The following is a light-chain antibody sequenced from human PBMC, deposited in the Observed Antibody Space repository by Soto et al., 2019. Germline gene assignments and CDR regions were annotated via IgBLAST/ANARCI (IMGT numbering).Light chain of an antibody. CDR3: SSYSTTSSPHVL. V-gene: IGLV2-14*01. CDR2: EVT. CDR1: STDIGDYNY. Sequence: QSALTQPASVSGSLGQSITISCTGTSTDIGDYNYVSWYQQHPGKAPKLLIYEVTYRPSGVSTRFSASKSGSTASLTISGIQAEDEADYYCSSYSTTSSPHVLFGGGTKLTVL. J-gene: IGLJ2*01.